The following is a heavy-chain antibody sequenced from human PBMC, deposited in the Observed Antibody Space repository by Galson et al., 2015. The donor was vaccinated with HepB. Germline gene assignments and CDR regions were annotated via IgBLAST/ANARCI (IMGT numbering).Heavy chain of an antibody. Sequence: SLRLSCAVSGFSFSNSAMTWVRQAPGRGLEWNSGISISGRNTYYADSVKGRFTISRDNSKNTVFLQMNSLRAEDTAVYYCAKEEVPNDYWGQGTLVTVSS. CDR1: GFSFSNSA. J-gene: IGHJ4*02. V-gene: IGHV3-23*01. CDR3: AKEEVPNDY. CDR2: ISISGRNT. D-gene: IGHD4/OR15-4a*01.